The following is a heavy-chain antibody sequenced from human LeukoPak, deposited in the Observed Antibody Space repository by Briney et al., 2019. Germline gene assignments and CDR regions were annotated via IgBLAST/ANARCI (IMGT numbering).Heavy chain of an antibody. CDR3: ARDNSVGDNAWWFDP. J-gene: IGHJ5*02. D-gene: IGHD1-26*01. CDR2: ISPSGDST. V-gene: IGHV1-46*01. CDR1: GYSFTSYY. Sequence: ASVKVSCKASGYSFTSYYMHWVRQAPGQGLEWMGIISPSGDSTSYAQKFQGRVTMTRDMSTSTDYMELSSLRSEDTAVYYCARDNSVGDNAWWFDPWGQGTLVTVSS.